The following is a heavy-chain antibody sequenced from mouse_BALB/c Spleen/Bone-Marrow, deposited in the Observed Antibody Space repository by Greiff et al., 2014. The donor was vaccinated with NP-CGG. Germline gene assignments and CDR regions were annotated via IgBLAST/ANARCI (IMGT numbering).Heavy chain of an antibody. V-gene: IGHV1-12*01. Sequence: LQQSGAELVKPGASVKMSCKASGYTFTSYNMHWVKQTPGQGLEWIGAIYPGNGDTSYSQKFKGKATLTADKSSSTAYMQLSSLTSEDSAVYYCARDRDEALMDYWGQGTSVTVSS. CDR3: ARDRDEALMDY. CDR2: IYPGNGDT. J-gene: IGHJ4*01. D-gene: IGHD2-14*01. CDR1: GYTFTSYN.